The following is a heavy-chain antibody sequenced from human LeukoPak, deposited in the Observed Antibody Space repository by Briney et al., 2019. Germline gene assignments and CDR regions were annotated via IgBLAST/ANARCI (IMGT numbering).Heavy chain of an antibody. D-gene: IGHD6-19*01. J-gene: IGHJ4*02. CDR3: LVAGTGVY. CDR2: ISYDGSNK. Sequence: PGRSLRLSCAASGFTFSSYGMHWVRQAPGKGLEWVAVISYDGSNKYYADSVKDRFTISRDNSKNTLYLQMNSLRAEDTAVYYCLVAGTGVYWGQGTLVTVSS. V-gene: IGHV3-30*03. CDR1: GFTFSSYG.